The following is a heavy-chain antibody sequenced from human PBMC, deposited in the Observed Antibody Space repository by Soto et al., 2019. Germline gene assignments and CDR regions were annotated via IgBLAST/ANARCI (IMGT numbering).Heavy chain of an antibody. CDR3: TTETYYYDSSGYSY. V-gene: IGHV3-15*01. J-gene: IGHJ4*02. D-gene: IGHD3-22*01. CDR1: GFTFSNSW. Sequence: EVQLVESGGGLVKPGGSLRLSCAASGFTFSNSWMSWVRQAPGKGLEWVGRIKSKTDGGTTDYAAPVKGRFTISRDDSKNTLYLQMNSLKTEDTAVYYCTTETYYYDSSGYSYWGQGTLVTVSS. CDR2: IKSKTDGGTT.